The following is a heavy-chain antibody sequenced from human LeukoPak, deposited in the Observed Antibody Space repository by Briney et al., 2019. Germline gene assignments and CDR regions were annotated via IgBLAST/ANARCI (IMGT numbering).Heavy chain of an antibody. CDR2: IYYSGST. J-gene: IGHJ4*02. CDR1: GGSISSSSYY. D-gene: IGHD4-17*01. CDR3: AREGNDYGDYGTSLFDY. V-gene: IGHV4-39*07. Sequence: SETLSLTCTVSGGSISSSSYYWGWIRQPPGKGLEWIGSIYYSGSTYYNPSLKSRVTISVDTSKNQFSLKLSSVTAADTAVYYCAREGNDYGDYGTSLFDYWGQGTLVTVSS.